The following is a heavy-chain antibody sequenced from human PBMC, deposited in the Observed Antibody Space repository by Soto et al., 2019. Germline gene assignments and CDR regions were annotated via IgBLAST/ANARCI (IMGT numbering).Heavy chain of an antibody. CDR2: ISGSGGST. Sequence: GGSLRLSCAASGFTFSSYAMSWVRQAPGKGLEWVSAISGSGGSTYYADSVKGRFTISRDNSKNTLYLQMNSLRAEDTAVYYCAKGGSEPVLLWFGEFRAWGKGTTVTVSS. V-gene: IGHV3-23*01. D-gene: IGHD3-10*01. CDR3: AKGGSEPVLLWFGEFRA. CDR1: GFTFSSYA. J-gene: IGHJ6*04.